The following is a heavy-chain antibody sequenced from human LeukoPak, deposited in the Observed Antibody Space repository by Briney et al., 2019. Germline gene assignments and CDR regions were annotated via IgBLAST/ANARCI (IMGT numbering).Heavy chain of an antibody. CDR1: GLTFSSYA. V-gene: IGHV3-30*04. CDR2: ISYDGSNK. Sequence: GGSLRLSCAASGLTFSSYAMHWVRQAPGKGLEWVAVISYDGSNKYYADSVKGRFTISRDNAKNSLYLQMNSLRAEDTAVYYCARDFLAAAGMDYWGQGTLVTVSS. D-gene: IGHD6-13*01. CDR3: ARDFLAAAGMDY. J-gene: IGHJ4*02.